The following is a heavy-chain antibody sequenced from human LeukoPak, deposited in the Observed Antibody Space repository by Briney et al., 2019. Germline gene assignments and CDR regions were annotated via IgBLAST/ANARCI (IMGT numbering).Heavy chain of an antibody. V-gene: IGHV4-4*02. CDR1: GGSISSSNW. D-gene: IGHD2-2*02. Sequence: SETLSLTCAVSGGSISSSNWWSWVRQPAGKGLEWIGEIYHSGSTNYNPSLKSRVTISVDKSKNQFSLKLSSVTAADTAVYYCARDTATRYKWFDPWGQGTLVTVSS. J-gene: IGHJ5*02. CDR2: IYHSGST. CDR3: ARDTATRYKWFDP.